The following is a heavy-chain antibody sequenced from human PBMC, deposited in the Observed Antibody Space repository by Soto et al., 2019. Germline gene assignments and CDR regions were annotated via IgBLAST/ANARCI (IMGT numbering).Heavy chain of an antibody. Sequence: GVSLRLSCSASGFTFSSSAMHWVRQAPGKGLEYVSSISTNGGSTHYADSVKGRFTISRDNSKNTQYLQMSSLRADDTAVYYCVKGEYYYDSSGYYPFDYWGQGT. CDR2: ISTNGGST. J-gene: IGHJ4*02. V-gene: IGHV3-64D*06. CDR3: VKGEYYYDSSGYYPFDY. CDR1: GFTFSSSA. D-gene: IGHD3-22*01.